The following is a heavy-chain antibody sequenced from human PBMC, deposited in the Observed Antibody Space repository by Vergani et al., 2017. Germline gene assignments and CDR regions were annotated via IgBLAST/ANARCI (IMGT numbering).Heavy chain of an antibody. Sequence: EVQLVESGGGLVQPGGSLRLSCAASGFTFSSYWMSWVRQAPGKGLEWVANIKQDGSEKYYVDSVKGRFTISRDNAKNSLYLQMNSLRAEDTALYYCARVINYGSGSYSHWGQGTLVTVSS. CDR3: ARVINYGSGSYSH. CDR1: GFTFSSYW. CDR2: IKQDGSEK. V-gene: IGHV3-7*03. D-gene: IGHD3-10*01. J-gene: IGHJ4*02.